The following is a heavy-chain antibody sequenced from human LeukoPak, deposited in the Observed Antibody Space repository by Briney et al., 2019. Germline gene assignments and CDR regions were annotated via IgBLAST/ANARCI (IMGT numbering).Heavy chain of an antibody. CDR3: ARDPVRRFDS. D-gene: IGHD1-14*01. CDR2: IKDDGSGD. V-gene: IGHV3-7*05. Sequence: RGSLRLSCAASGFTFSAYWMTWVRQAPGKGLEWVASIKDDGSGDYYVDFVKGRFTISRDNAKNPLYLQLNSLRAEDTAVYYCARDPVRRFDSWGQGALVTVSS. J-gene: IGHJ5*01. CDR1: GFTFSAYW.